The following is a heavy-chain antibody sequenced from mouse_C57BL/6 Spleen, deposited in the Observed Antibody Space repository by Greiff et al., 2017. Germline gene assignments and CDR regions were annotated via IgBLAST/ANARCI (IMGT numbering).Heavy chain of an antibody. CDR1: GFTFSDFY. CDR3: AREGTTSYAMDY. D-gene: IGHD2-13*01. Sequence: EVQRVESGGGLVQSGRSLRLSCATSGFTFSDFYMEWVRQAPGKGLEWIAASRNKANDYTTEYSASVKGRFIVSRDTSQSILYLQMNALRAEDTAIYYCAREGTTSYAMDYWGQGTSVTVSS. J-gene: IGHJ4*01. CDR2: SRNKANDYTT. V-gene: IGHV7-1*01.